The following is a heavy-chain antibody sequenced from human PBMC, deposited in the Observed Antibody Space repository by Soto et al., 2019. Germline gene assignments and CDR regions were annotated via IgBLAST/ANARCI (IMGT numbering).Heavy chain of an antibody. CDR1: GFTLSSYA. V-gene: IGHV3-23*01. Sequence: GGSLRLSCAASGFTLSSYAMSWVRQAPGKGLEWVSVISGSGDSTYYADSVKGRFTISRDNSKNTLYLQMNSLRAEDTAVYYCASRSSGWYFDYWGQGTLVTVSS. D-gene: IGHD6-19*01. J-gene: IGHJ4*02. CDR2: ISGSGDST. CDR3: ASRSSGWYFDY.